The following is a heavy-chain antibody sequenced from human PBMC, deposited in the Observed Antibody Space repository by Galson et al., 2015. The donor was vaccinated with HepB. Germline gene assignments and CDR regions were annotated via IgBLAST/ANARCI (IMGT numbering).Heavy chain of an antibody. CDR3: ARGRGYSYGPRPPMMFDP. J-gene: IGHJ5*02. V-gene: IGHV4-61*02. CDR1: GGSISSGSYY. D-gene: IGHD5-18*01. CDR2: IYTSGST. Sequence: TLSLTCTVSGGSISSGSYYWSWIRQPAGKGLEWIGRIYTSGSTNYNPSLKSRVTISVDTSKNQFSLKLSSVTAADTAVYYCARGRGYSYGPRPPMMFDPWGQGTLVTVSS.